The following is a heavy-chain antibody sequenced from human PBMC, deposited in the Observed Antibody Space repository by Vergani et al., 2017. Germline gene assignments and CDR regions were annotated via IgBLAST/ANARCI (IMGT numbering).Heavy chain of an antibody. CDR3: ARRTVKEEGLLGGMDV. CDR1: GGTFSSYA. D-gene: IGHD4-17*01. V-gene: IGHV1-69*13. CDR2: IILIFGTA. J-gene: IGHJ6*02. Sequence: QVQLVQSGAEVKKPGSSVKVSCKASGGTFSSYAISWVRQAPGQGLEWMGRIILIFGTANYAQKFQGRVTITADESTSTAYMELSSLRSEDTAVYYCARRTVKEEGLLGGMDVWGQGTTVTVSS.